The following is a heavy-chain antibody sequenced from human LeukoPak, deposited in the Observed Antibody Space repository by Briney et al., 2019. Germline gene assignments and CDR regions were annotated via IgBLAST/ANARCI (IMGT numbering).Heavy chain of an antibody. CDR1: GYTFTSYG. CDR2: ISAYNGNT. CDR3: AREPNSATWDY. D-gene: IGHD1-7*01. J-gene: IGHJ4*02. V-gene: IGHV1-18*01. Sequence: ASVKVSCKASGYTFTSYGISWVRQAPGQGLEWMGWISAYNGNTDYAQKFQDRLTLTTDTSTRTAYMELRSLRSDDTAVYYCAREPNSATWDYWGQGTLVTVA.